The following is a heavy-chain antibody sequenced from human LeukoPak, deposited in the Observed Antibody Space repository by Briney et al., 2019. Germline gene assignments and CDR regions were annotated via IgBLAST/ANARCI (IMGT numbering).Heavy chain of an antibody. D-gene: IGHD6-13*01. CDR2: INHSGST. CDR3: ARVAGGGGWFDP. J-gene: IGHJ5*02. CDR1: GGSFSGYY. V-gene: IGHV4-34*01. Sequence: KPSETLSLTCAVYGGSFSGYYWSGIRQPPGKGLEWIGEINHSGSTNYNPSLKSRVTISVDTSKNQFSLKLSSVTAADTAVYYCARVAGGGGWFDPWGQGTLVTVSS.